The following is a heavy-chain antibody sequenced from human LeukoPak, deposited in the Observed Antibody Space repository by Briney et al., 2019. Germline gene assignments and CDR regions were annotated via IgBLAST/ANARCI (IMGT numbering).Heavy chain of an antibody. CDR1: GFTFINYA. J-gene: IGHJ3*02. CDR2: IGGSGDTT. V-gene: IGHV3-23*01. D-gene: IGHD4-17*01. Sequence: GGSLRLSCGASGFTFINYAMSWVRQAPGKGLEWVSVIGGSGDTTYYADSVKGRFTISRDNSKNTLYLQMNRLRAEDTAVYYCARDPNGDYVGAFDILGQGTMVTVSS. CDR3: ARDPNGDYVGAFDI.